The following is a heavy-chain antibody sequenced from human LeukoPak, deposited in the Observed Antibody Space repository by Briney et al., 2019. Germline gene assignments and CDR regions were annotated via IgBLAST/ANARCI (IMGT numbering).Heavy chain of an antibody. D-gene: IGHD1-14*01. V-gene: IGHV4-31*03. J-gene: IGHJ5*02. CDR1: GGSISSSGYY. CDR3: AREVTTIAEWFDP. CDR2: IYYSGST. Sequence: SETLSLTCTVSGGSISSSGYYWSWIRQHPGKGLEWIGYIYYSGSTYYNPSLKSRVTISVDTSKNQFSLKLSSVTAADTAVYYCAREVTTIAEWFDPWGQGTLVTVSS.